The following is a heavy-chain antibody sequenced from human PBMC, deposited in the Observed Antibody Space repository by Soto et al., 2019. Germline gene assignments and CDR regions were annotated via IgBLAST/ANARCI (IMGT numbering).Heavy chain of an antibody. CDR3: ARAQEVGAHFFDS. Sequence: GGSLRLSCEASGFTFSGFDMHWVRQPTGKGLEWVSTIGTAGDTYYAVSVKGRFTISRDNAKNSLSLQMNSLRDGETAVYFCARAQEVGAHFFDSWGQGTQVTVSS. D-gene: IGHD2-15*01. V-gene: IGHV3-13*01. CDR1: GFTFSGFD. CDR2: IGTAGDT. J-gene: IGHJ4*02.